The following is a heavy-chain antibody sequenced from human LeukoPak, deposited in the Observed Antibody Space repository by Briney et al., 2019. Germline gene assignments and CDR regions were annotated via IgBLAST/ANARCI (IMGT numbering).Heavy chain of an antibody. CDR2: IIPILGIA. D-gene: IGHD5-12*01. J-gene: IGHJ6*02. V-gene: IGHV1-69*04. CDR1: GGTFSSYA. CDR3: ARDGLRSDGMDV. Sequence: ASVKVSCKASGGTFSSYAISWVRQAPGQGLEWMGRIIPILGIANYAQKFQGRVTITADKSTSTAYMELSSLRSEDTAVYYCARDGLRSDGMDVWGQGTTVTVSS.